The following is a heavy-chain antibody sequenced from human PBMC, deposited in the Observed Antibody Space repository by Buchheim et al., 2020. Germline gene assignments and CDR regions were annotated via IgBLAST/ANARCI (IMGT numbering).Heavy chain of an antibody. Sequence: QEQLVESGGGVVQPGRSLRLSCAASGFTFSSYGMHWVRQAPGKGLEWVAVISYDGSNKYYADSVKGRFTISRDNSKNTLYLQMNSLRAEDTAVYYCAKSGAFGGVIVTRFDYWGQGTL. J-gene: IGHJ4*02. CDR3: AKSGAFGGVIVTRFDY. V-gene: IGHV3-30*18. CDR1: GFTFSSYG. D-gene: IGHD3-16*02. CDR2: ISYDGSNK.